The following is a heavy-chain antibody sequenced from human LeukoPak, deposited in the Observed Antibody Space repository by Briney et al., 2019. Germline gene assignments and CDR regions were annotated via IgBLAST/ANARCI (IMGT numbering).Heavy chain of an antibody. Sequence: SQTLSLTCAISGDSVSSNSAAWNWIRQSPSGGLEWLGRTYYRSKWYNDNAVSVKSRITISPDTSKNQFSLQLNSVTPEDTAVYYCARAGIAVAGRVGFDYWGQGTLVTVSS. J-gene: IGHJ4*02. CDR3: ARAGIAVAGRVGFDY. CDR1: GDSVSSNSAA. CDR2: TYYRSKWYN. D-gene: IGHD6-19*01. V-gene: IGHV6-1*01.